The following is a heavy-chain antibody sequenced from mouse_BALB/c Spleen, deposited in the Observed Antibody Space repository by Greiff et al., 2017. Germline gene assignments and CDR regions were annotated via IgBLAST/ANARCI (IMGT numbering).Heavy chain of an antibody. CDR3: ARDGYYPLAMDY. CDR2: INPSNGRT. D-gene: IGHD2-3*01. CDR1: GYTFTSYW. Sequence: QVQLQQPGAELVKPGASVKLSCKASGYTFTSYWMHWVKQRPGQGLEWIGEINPSNGRTNYNEKFKSKATLTVDKSSSTAYMQLSSLTSEDSAVYYCARDGYYPLAMDYWGQGTLVTVSA. J-gene: IGHJ3*01. V-gene: IGHV1S81*02.